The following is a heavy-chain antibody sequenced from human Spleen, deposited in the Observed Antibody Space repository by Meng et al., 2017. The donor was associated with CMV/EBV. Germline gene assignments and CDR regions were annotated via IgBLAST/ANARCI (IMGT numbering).Heavy chain of an antibody. D-gene: IGHD3-3*01. CDR3: ARGRTGSFGVVIPYYFDY. Sequence: GESLKISCAASGFTFSSYWMSWVRQAPGKGLEWVSVIYSGGSTYYADSVKGRFTISRDNSKNTLYLQMNSLRAEDTAVYYCARGRTGSFGVVIPYYFDYWGQGTLVTVSS. J-gene: IGHJ4*02. CDR2: IYSGGST. V-gene: IGHV3-53*01. CDR1: GFTFSSYW.